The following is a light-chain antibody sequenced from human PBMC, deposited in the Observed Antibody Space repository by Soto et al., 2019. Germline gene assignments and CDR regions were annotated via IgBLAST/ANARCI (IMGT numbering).Light chain of an antibody. Sequence: EVSMTQSPATLSVYKGERVTISCRAGPSITTHFAWHQPKSGQAPRLLIYDASTRATGIPARFSGSGSGTEFTLTISSLQPEDFASYYCLQYYGDSWTFGQGTKVDIK. CDR2: DAS. V-gene: IGKV3-15*01. J-gene: IGKJ1*01. CDR3: LQYYGDSWT. CDR1: PSITTH.